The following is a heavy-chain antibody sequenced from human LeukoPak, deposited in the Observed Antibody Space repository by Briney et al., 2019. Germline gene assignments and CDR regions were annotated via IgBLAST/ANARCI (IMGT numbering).Heavy chain of an antibody. CDR3: ARDRGALGMFEFDP. Sequence: ASVKVSCKASGYTFTSYGISWVRQAPGRGLEWMGWISAYNGNTNYAQKFQGRVTMTSDTSISTVYMELSRLRSDDTAVYYCARDRGALGMFEFDPWGQGTLVTVSS. J-gene: IGHJ5*02. CDR1: GYTFTSYG. V-gene: IGHV1-18*01. CDR2: ISAYNGNT. D-gene: IGHD1-26*01.